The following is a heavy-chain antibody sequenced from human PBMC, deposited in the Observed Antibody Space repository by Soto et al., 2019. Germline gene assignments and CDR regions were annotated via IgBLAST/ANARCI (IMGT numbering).Heavy chain of an antibody. J-gene: IGHJ3*02. V-gene: IGHV3-74*01. D-gene: IGHD3-16*01. CDR2: VNNDGRNT. Sequence: EVQVVESGGGLVQPGGSLRLSCTTSGFTFSNYWMHWVRQAPGKGLVWVSRVNNDGRNTIYTDSVKGRFTIARDNAKNTVYLEMNGLRADDTALYFCTRGGFMHAFDMWGQGTTVTGSS. CDR3: TRGGFMHAFDM. CDR1: GFTFSNYW.